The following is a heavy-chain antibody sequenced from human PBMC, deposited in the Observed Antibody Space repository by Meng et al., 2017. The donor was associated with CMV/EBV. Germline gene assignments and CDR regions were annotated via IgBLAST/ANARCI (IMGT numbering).Heavy chain of an antibody. CDR3: ARDRVATIGGGGGLHYYYYYGMDV. J-gene: IGHJ6*02. CDR2: ISSSSSYI. Sequence: GESLKISCAASGFTFSSYSMNWVRQAPGKGLEWVSSISSSSSYIYYADSVKGRFTISRDNAKNSLYLQMNSLRAENTAVYYCARDRVATIGGGGGLHYYYYYGMDVWGQGTTVTVSS. D-gene: IGHD5-12*01. V-gene: IGHV3-21*01. CDR1: GFTFSSYS.